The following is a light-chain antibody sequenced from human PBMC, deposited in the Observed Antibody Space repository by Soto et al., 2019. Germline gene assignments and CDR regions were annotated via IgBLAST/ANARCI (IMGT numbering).Light chain of an antibody. Sequence: QSVLTQPPSVSEAPGQRVTISCTGSSSNIGAGYEAHWYQQVPGTAPKLIIYENNNRPSGVPDRFAGSKSGTSASLAITGLHAEDEAEYYCQSYDSSLSGYVFGTGTKLTVL. CDR3: QSYDSSLSGYV. J-gene: IGLJ1*01. CDR2: ENN. CDR1: SSNIGAGYE. V-gene: IGLV1-40*01.